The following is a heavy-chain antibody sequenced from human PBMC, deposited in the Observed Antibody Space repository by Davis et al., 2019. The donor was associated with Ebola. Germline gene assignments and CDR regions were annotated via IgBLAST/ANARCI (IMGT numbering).Heavy chain of an antibody. CDR1: GGSISSSSYY. J-gene: IGHJ5*02. Sequence: MPSETLSLTCTVSGGSISSSSYYWGWIRQPPGKGLEWIGSIYYSGSTYYNPSLKSRVTISVDTSKNQFSLKLSSVTAADTAVYYCARGGGIQLWLRRRLDPWGQGTLVTVSS. D-gene: IGHD5-18*01. CDR3: ARGGGIQLWLRRRLDP. V-gene: IGHV4-39*01. CDR2: IYYSGST.